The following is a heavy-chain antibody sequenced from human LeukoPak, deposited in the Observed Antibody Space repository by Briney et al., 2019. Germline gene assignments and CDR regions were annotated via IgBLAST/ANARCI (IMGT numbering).Heavy chain of an antibody. Sequence: PSETLSLTCAVYGGSFSGYYWSWIRQPPGKGLEWIGEINHSGSTNYNPSLKSRVTISVDTSKSQFSLKLSSVTAADTAVYYCARARRYCSSTSCRTKAFDYWGQGTLVTVSS. J-gene: IGHJ4*02. V-gene: IGHV4-34*01. D-gene: IGHD2-2*01. CDR1: GGSFSGYY. CDR2: INHSGST. CDR3: ARARRYCSSTSCRTKAFDY.